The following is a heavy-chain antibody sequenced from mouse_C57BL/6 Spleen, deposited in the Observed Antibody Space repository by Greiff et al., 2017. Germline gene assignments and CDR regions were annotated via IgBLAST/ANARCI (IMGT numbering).Heavy chain of an antibody. CDR1: GFTFRSYA. V-gene: IGHV5-4*01. J-gene: IGHJ3*01. Sequence: EVQLVESGGGLVKPGGSLKLSCAASGFTFRSYAMSWVRQTPEKRLAWVATISAGGSYTYYPDNVKGRFTISRDNAKNNLYLQMSHLKSEDTAMYYCARDRPFAYWGQGTLVTVSA. CDR3: ARDRPFAY. CDR2: ISAGGSYT.